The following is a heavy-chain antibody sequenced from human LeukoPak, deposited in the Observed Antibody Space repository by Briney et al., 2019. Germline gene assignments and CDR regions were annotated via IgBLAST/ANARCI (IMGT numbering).Heavy chain of an antibody. J-gene: IGHJ4*02. CDR3: AKDLSGSSTDPFDY. D-gene: IGHD1-26*01. V-gene: IGHV3-23*01. CDR1: GFTFSSFA. Sequence: PGGSLRLSCAASGFTFSSFAMSWVRQAPGKGLEWVSAISGSGGYTYYADSVKGRFTISRDNSKNTLYVLMNSLRAENTAVYHCAKDLSGSSTDPFDYWGQGTLVTVSS. CDR2: ISGSGGYT.